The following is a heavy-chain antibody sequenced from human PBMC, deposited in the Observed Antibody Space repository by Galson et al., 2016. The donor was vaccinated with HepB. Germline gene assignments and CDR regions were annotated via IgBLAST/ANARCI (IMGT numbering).Heavy chain of an antibody. V-gene: IGHV3-33*01. CDR1: GFTFSSHG. CDR3: AREQRFNYGMDF. CDR2: IWYDGSNK. Sequence: SLRLSCAASGFTFSSHGMHWVRQAPGQGLEWVAVIWYDGSNKYYADSVKGRFTLSRDNSNNTLYLEMNSLRGEDTAVYYCAREQRFNYGMDFWGQGTTVTVSS. J-gene: IGHJ6*02.